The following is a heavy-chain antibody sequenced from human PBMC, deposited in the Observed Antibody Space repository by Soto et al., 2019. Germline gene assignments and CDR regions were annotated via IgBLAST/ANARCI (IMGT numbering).Heavy chain of an antibody. D-gene: IGHD3-16*01. CDR2: ISSSGDRQ. J-gene: IGHJ5*01. V-gene: IGHV3-30*01. CDR1: GFTFADYA. CDR3: ARTPAAMITDRYNWFDS. Sequence: QVQLKESGGGVVKTGGSLRLSCVASGFTFADYAMHWVRRIPGKGLEWVAVISSSGDRQYYAESVKGRFTISRDNSKKTLYLQMFSLTSEDSAVFYCARTPAAMITDRYNWFDSWGPGTQVTVSS.